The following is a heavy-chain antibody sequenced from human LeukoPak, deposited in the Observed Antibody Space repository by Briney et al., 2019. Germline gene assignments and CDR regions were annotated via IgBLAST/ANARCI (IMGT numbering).Heavy chain of an antibody. D-gene: IGHD6-6*01. V-gene: IGHV1-69*10. Sequence: ASVKVSCKASGGTFSSYAISWVRQAPGQGLEWMGGIIPILGTANYAQKFQGRVTITADKSTSTAYMELSSLRSEDTAVYYCARSIAARPYYYYYYMDVWGKGTTVTVSS. J-gene: IGHJ6*03. CDR1: GGTFSSYA. CDR3: ARSIAARPYYYYYYMDV. CDR2: IIPILGTA.